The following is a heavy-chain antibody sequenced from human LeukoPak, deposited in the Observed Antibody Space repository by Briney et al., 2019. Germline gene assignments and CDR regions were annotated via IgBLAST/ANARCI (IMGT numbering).Heavy chain of an antibody. CDR2: IHHSGSA. J-gene: IGHJ4*02. V-gene: IGHV4-38-2*02. D-gene: IGHD6-19*01. Sequence: SETLSLTCIVSGYSISSGSYWGWIRQPPGKGLEWIGNIHHSGSAYYNPSLKSRVTISVDTSKNQFSLKLSSVTAADTAVYYCARGRTGYSSGWFYWGQGTLVTVSS. CDR1: GYSISSGSY. CDR3: ARGRTGYSSGWFY.